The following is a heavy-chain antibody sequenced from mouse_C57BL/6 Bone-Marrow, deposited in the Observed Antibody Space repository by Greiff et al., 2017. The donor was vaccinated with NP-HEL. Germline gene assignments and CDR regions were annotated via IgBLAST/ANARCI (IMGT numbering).Heavy chain of an antibody. Sequence: QVQLQQSGAELARPGASVKLSCKASGYTFTSYGISWVKQRTGQGLEWIGEIYPRRGNTYYNEKFKGKATLTADKSSSTAYMELRSLTSEDSAVYFCARGGAYWGQGTLVTVSA. CDR3: ARGGAY. V-gene: IGHV1-81*01. CDR1: GYTFTSYG. CDR2: IYPRRGNT. J-gene: IGHJ3*01.